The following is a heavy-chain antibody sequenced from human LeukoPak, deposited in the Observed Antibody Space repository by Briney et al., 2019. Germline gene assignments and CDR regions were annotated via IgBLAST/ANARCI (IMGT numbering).Heavy chain of an antibody. Sequence: ASVKVSCKASGYTFTSYYMHWVRQAPGQGLEWMGIINPSGGSTSYAQKFQGRVTMTRDMSTSTVYMELSSLSSEDTAVYYCARRGGYQLPSSNYYYYMDVWGKGTTVTVSS. D-gene: IGHD2-2*01. V-gene: IGHV1-46*01. CDR3: ARRGGYQLPSSNYYYYMDV. CDR2: INPSGGST. CDR1: GYTFTSYY. J-gene: IGHJ6*03.